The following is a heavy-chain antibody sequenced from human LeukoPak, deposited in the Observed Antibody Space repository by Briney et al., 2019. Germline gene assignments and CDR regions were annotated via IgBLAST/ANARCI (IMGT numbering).Heavy chain of an antibody. CDR1: GFTVSSNY. CDR3: VRGDYGDYTLFDY. J-gene: IGHJ4*02. V-gene: IGHV3-53*01. D-gene: IGHD4-17*01. Sequence: GGSLRLSCAASGFTVSSNYMSWVRQAPGKGLEWVSVIYSGGSTYYADSVKGRFTISRDISKNTLYLQMNSLRAEDTAVYYCVRGDYGDYTLFDYWGQGTLVTVSS. CDR2: IYSGGST.